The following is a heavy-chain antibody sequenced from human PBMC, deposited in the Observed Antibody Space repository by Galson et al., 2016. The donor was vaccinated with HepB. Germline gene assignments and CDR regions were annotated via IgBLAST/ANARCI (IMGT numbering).Heavy chain of an antibody. CDR3: ARGLRGMVRGIIIPEPGGTWFDP. CDR1: GYMLTGYH. Sequence: SVKVSCKASGYMLTGYHLHWVRQAPGQGLEWIGWINPNSGDTKYAQKFQGRVTMTRDTSISTAYMDLSRLRSDDTAVYFCARGLRGMVRGIIIPEPGGTWFDPGGPGTLVTGSS. D-gene: IGHD3-10*01. J-gene: IGHJ5*02. CDR2: INPNSGDT. V-gene: IGHV1-2*02.